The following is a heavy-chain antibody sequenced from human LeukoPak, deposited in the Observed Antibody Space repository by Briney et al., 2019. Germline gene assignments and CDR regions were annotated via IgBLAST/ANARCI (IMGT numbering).Heavy chain of an antibody. J-gene: IGHJ4*02. CDR3: ARGGGIAVAGTRFRTEYYFDY. CDR1: GFTFSSYA. CDR2: ISGSGGST. D-gene: IGHD6-19*01. V-gene: IGHV3-23*01. Sequence: QPGGSLRLSCAASGFTFSSYAMSWVRQAPGKGLEWVSAISGSGGSTYYADSVKGRFTISRDNSKNTLYLQMNSLRAEDTAVYYCARGGGIAVAGTRFRTEYYFDYWGQGTLVTVSS.